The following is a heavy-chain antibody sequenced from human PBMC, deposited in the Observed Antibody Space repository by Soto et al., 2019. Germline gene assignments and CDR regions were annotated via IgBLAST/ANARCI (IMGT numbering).Heavy chain of an antibody. CDR2: TYYRSKWHY. J-gene: IGHJ6*02. Sequence: SQTLSLTCAISGDSVSNKNAAWNWVRQSPSRGLEWLGRTYYRSKWHYDYAVSVKSRITINPDTSKNQFSLQMNSVAPEDSAVYFCTRDSPDYHGMDVWGQGTTVTVSS. CDR3: TRDSPDYHGMDV. V-gene: IGHV6-1*01. CDR1: GDSVSNKNAA.